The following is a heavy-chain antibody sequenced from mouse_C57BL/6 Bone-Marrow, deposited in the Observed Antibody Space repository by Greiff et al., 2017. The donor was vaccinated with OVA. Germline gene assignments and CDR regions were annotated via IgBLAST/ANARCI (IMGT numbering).Heavy chain of an antibody. CDR3: ARPDCYGSSYGYFDV. V-gene: IGHV5-6*01. CDR2: ISSGGSYT. CDR1: GFTFSSYG. D-gene: IGHD1-1*01. Sequence: EVQGVESGGDLVKPGGSLKLSCAASGFTFSSYGMSWVRQTPDKRLEWVATISSGGSYTYYPDSVKGRFTISRDNAKNTLYLQMSSLKSEDTAMYYCARPDCYGSSYGYFDVWGTGTTVTVSS. J-gene: IGHJ1*03.